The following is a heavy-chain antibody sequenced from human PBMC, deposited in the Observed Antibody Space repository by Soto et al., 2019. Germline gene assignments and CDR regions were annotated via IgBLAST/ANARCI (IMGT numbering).Heavy chain of an antibody. Sequence: XXTLSLACTVSGGSISSYYWRWILQPPGKGLEWIGYIYYSGSTNYNPSLKSRVTISVDTSKNQFSLKLSSVTAADTAVYYCARQVGGWAPWYFDYWGQGTLVTVSS. CDR3: ARQVGGWAPWYFDY. J-gene: IGHJ4*02. V-gene: IGHV4-59*08. CDR2: IYYSGST. CDR1: GGSISSYY. D-gene: IGHD6-19*01.